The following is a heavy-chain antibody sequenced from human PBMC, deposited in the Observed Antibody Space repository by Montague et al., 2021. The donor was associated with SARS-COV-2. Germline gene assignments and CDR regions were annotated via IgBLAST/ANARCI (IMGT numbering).Heavy chain of an antibody. V-gene: IGHV2-5*02. J-gene: IGHJ3*01. CDR3: ARRYDFYRAEAFDV. CDR2: IYWDGDQ. Sequence: PALVKPTQTLTLTCVFSGFSLNADGVGVAWIRRPPEKALEWLALIYWDGDQRYSPSLKTRVTITKDTSRNRVVLTMTNLDPVDTATYYCARRYDFYRAEAFDVWGQGTMVTVSS. D-gene: IGHD3-3*01. CDR1: GFSLNADGVG.